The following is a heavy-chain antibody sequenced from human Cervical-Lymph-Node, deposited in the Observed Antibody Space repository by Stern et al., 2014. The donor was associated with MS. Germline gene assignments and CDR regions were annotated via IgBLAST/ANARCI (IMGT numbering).Heavy chain of an antibody. CDR1: GYTFTSYS. CDR3: ARGNDRQYYYYGMDV. CDR2: INAGNGKT. J-gene: IGHJ6*02. Sequence: QVQLMQSGAEVKKPGASVKVSCKASGYTFTSYSMHWVRQAPGQRLEWMGWINAGNGKTKYSQKFQGRVTITRDTSASTDYMELSSLRSEDTAVYYCARGNDRQYYYYGMDVWGQGTTVTVSS. V-gene: IGHV1-3*01.